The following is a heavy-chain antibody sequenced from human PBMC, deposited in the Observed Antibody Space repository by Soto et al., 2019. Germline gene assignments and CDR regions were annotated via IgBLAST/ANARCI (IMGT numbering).Heavy chain of an antibody. CDR2: IIPILNVT. D-gene: IGHD3-3*01. Sequence: QVQLLQSGGEVKKPGSSVKVSCKSSGDTFSTDTISWVRQAPGQGLEWMGRIIPILNVTNYAQSFQGRLTITADNPTTTAYMALSSLRSDDTAMYYCARGSYYGGHYEAWFDPWGQGTLVTVSP. J-gene: IGHJ5*02. CDR3: ARGSYYGGHYEAWFDP. CDR1: GDTFSTDT. V-gene: IGHV1-69*02.